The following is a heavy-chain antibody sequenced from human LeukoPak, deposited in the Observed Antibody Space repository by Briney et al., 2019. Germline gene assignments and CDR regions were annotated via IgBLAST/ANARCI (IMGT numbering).Heavy chain of an antibody. V-gene: IGHV3-11*03. J-gene: IGHJ4*02. CDR2: ICISSSYT. D-gene: IGHD6-13*01. CDR1: GFTFSDYY. CDR3: ARPGSAAAESYFDY. Sequence: GGSLRLSCAASGFTFSDYYMTWIRQAPGKGLEWVSFICISSSYTNYADSVKGRFTISRDNANSSLYLQMNSLRAEDTAVYYCARPGSAAAESYFDYWGQGTLVTVSS.